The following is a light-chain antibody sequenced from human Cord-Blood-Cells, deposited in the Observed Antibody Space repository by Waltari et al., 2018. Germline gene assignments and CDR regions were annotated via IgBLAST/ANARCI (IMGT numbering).Light chain of an antibody. J-gene: IGLJ3*02. CDR2: GKN. V-gene: IGLV3-19*01. CDR1: RLRSYS. Sequence: SSELTPDPAVSVAVGPTVRITCQGDRLRSYSASWYQQKPGQAPVLVIYGKNNRPSGIPDRFSGSSSGNTASLTITGAQAEDEADYYCNSRDSSGNHLVFGGGTKLTVL. CDR3: NSRDSSGNHLV.